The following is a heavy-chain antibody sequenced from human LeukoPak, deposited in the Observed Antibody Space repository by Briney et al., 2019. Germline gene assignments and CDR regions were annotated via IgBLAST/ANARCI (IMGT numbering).Heavy chain of an antibody. D-gene: IGHD3-10*01. Sequence: GGSLRPSCAASGFTFSSYWMSWVRQAPGKGLEWVSVIYSGGSTYYADSVKGRFTISRDNSKNTLYLQMNSLRAEDTAVYYCARSSRGRGAFDIWGQGTMVTVSS. CDR2: IYSGGST. CDR1: GFTFSSYW. J-gene: IGHJ3*02. V-gene: IGHV3-53*01. CDR3: ARSSRGRGAFDI.